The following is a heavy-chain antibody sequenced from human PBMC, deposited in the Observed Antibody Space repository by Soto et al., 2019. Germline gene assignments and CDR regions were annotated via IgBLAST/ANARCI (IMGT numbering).Heavy chain of an antibody. CDR3: ARHSLPPYFES. Sequence: QLQLQESGPGLVKASETLSLTCAVSGGSIGSSGHYWGWIRQPPGKGLEWIASFYYSGNTYYNPSLKSRVTISVDTSKNQFSLRLSSVRAADTAVYYCARHSLPPYFESWGHGALVTVSS. V-gene: IGHV4-39*01. D-gene: IGHD3-16*01. CDR2: FYYSGNT. J-gene: IGHJ4*01. CDR1: GGSIGSSGHY.